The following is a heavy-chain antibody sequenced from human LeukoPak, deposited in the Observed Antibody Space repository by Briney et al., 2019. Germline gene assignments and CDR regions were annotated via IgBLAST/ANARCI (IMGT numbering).Heavy chain of an antibody. CDR2: ISGSGGST. CDR3: AKDGGSDWGFDY. J-gene: IGHJ4*02. V-gene: IGHV3-23*01. D-gene: IGHD1-26*01. Sequence: GGSLRLSCAASGFTFSSYAMSWVRQAPGKGLEWVSAISGSGGSTYYADSVKGRFTISRDNSKNALYLQMNSLRAEDTAVYYCAKDGGSDWGFDYWGQGTLVTVSS. CDR1: GFTFSSYA.